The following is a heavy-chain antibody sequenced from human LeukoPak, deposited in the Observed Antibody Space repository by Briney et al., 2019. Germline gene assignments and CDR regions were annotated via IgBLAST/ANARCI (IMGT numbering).Heavy chain of an antibody. Sequence: SVKVSCKASRGTFSTYTMIWVRQAPGQGLEWMGRIITTLGIANYAQKFQGRVTITADKSTSTAYMELSSLRSEDTAMYFCAREYPRASDIWGQGTMVTVSS. J-gene: IGHJ3*02. CDR3: AREYPRASDI. CDR2: IITTLGIA. V-gene: IGHV1-69*04. CDR1: RGTFSTYT. D-gene: IGHD2-2*02.